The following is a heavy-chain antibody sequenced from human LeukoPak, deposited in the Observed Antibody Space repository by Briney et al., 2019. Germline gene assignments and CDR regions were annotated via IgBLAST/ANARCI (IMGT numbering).Heavy chain of an antibody. CDR3: VRASRTGDDASGYSPFDY. V-gene: IGHV1-2*02. D-gene: IGHD3-22*01. CDR1: GYTFTGHY. J-gene: IGHJ4*02. CDR2: IQHNNGAT. Sequence: PWASVKVSCTTSGYTFTGHYMFWVRQAPGQGLEWMGWIQHNNGATKYAQKFQGRVTMTRDTSISTIYMELGRLTSDDTAVYYCVRASRTGDDASGYSPFDYWGQGTLVTVSS.